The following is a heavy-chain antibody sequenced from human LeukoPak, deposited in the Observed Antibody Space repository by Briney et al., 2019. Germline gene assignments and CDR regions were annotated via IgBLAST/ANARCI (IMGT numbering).Heavy chain of an antibody. D-gene: IGHD3-9*01. CDR1: GYTFTSYG. CDR3: AREGDILTSHYYYYYMDV. V-gene: IGHV1-18*01. J-gene: IGHJ6*03. Sequence: ASVKASCKASGYTFTSYGISWVRQAPGQGLEWMGWISAYNGNTNYAQKLQGRVTMTTDTSTSTAYMELRSLRSDDTAVYYCAREGDILTSHYYYYYMDVWGKGTTVTVSS. CDR2: ISAYNGNT.